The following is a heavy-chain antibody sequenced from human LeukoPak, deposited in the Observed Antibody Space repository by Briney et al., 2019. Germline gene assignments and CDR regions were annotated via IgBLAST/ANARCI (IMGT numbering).Heavy chain of an antibody. CDR2: IYYVGTT. CDR1: GGSISSINYY. J-gene: IGHJ6*03. V-gene: IGHV4-39*07. CDR3: ARSSEGRYYYDSSGFSYYYYYMDV. Sequence: SETLSLTCTVSGGSISSINYYWGWIRQAPGRGLECIGNIYYVGTTYYNPSLRSRVTISVDTSKNQFSLKLSSVTAADTAVYYCARSSEGRYYYDSSGFSYYYYYMDVWGKGTTVTISS. D-gene: IGHD3-22*01.